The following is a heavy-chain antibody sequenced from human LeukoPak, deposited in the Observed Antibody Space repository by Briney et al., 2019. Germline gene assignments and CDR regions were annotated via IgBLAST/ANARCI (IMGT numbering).Heavy chain of an antibody. CDR1: GFTFDDYA. CDR2: ISWNSGSI. J-gene: IGHJ1*01. Sequence: GRSLRLSCAASGFTFDDYAMHWVRQAPGKGLEWVSGISWNSGSIGYADSVKGRFTISRDNAKNSLHLQMNSLRGEDTAVYYCATSGILTGPTASYFQHWGQGTLVTVSS. V-gene: IGHV3-9*01. CDR3: ATSGILTGPTASYFQH. D-gene: IGHD3-9*01.